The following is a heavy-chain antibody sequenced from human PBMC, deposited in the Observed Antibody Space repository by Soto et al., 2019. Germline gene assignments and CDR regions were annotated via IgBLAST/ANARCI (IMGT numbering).Heavy chain of an antibody. Sequence: QVQLVQSGAEVKKPGASVKVSCKASGYTFTSYGISWVRQAPGQGLEWMGWISAYNGNTNYAQKLQGRVTRTTDTSTSTAYMELRSLRSDDTAVYYCARAGDYGDYVVVYGMDVWGQGTTVTVSS. CDR1: GYTFTSYG. CDR2: ISAYNGNT. J-gene: IGHJ6*02. V-gene: IGHV1-18*01. D-gene: IGHD4-17*01. CDR3: ARAGDYGDYVVVYGMDV.